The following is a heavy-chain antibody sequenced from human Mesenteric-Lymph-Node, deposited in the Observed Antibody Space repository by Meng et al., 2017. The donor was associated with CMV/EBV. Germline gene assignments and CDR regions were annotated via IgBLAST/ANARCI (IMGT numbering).Heavy chain of an antibody. D-gene: IGHD4-23*01. CDR1: GFTFSSYW. CDR2: IKQDGSEK. J-gene: IGHJ3*02. Sequence: GGSLRLSCAASGFTFSSYWMSWVRQAPGKGLEWVANIKQDGSEKYYVDSVKGRFTISRDNAKNSLYLQMNSLRDEDTAVYYCANLKLPGDAFDIWGQGTMVTVSS. CDR3: ANLKLPGDAFDI. V-gene: IGHV3-7*01.